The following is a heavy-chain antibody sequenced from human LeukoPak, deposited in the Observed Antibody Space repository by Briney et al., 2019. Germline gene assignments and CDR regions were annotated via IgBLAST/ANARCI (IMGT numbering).Heavy chain of an antibody. Sequence: SGGSLRLSCAASGFTFDDYAMHWVRQAPGKGLEWVSGISWNSGSIGYADSAKGRFTISRDNAKNSLYLQMNSLRAEDTAVYYCAKDAVAAPYYFDYWGQGTLVTVSS. CDR1: GFTFDDYA. CDR3: AKDAVAAPYYFDY. CDR2: ISWNSGSI. V-gene: IGHV3-9*01. D-gene: IGHD6-19*01. J-gene: IGHJ4*02.